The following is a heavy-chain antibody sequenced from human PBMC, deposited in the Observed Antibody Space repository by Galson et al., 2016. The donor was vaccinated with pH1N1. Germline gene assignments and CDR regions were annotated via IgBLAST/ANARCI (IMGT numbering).Heavy chain of an antibody. Sequence: SLRLSCAAAGFSFSRYGFHWVRQAPGKGLEWVAFIRTDGINKNYADSVKGRFTISRDNSRNTLFLQMNGLRAEDTAVYYCAKDLLIPGMTPVINPDDYWGQGTLVTGSS. CDR3: AKDLLIPGMTPVINPDDY. V-gene: IGHV3-30*02. D-gene: IGHD4-17*01. J-gene: IGHJ4*02. CDR2: IRTDGINK. CDR1: GFSFSRYG.